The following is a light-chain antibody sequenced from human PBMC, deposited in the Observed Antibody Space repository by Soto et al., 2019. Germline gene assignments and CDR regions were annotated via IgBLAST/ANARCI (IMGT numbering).Light chain of an antibody. Sequence: QLVLTQPPSVSGAPGQRVTISCTGSASNIGAGYHVHWYQQLPGRAPKLLIYGNINRPSGVPDRFSGSYSGTSASLAISGLRAEDEADYYCQSYDSSLSGSNGVFGGGTKLTVL. CDR3: QSYDSSLSGSNGV. CDR2: GNI. CDR1: ASNIGAGYH. V-gene: IGLV1-40*01. J-gene: IGLJ3*02.